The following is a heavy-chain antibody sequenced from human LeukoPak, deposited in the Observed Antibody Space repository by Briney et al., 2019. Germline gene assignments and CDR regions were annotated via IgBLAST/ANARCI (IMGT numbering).Heavy chain of an antibody. J-gene: IGHJ4*02. V-gene: IGHV3-7*01. CDR1: GFTFNTYW. D-gene: IGHD5-18*01. Sequence: PGGSLRLSCVTSGFTFNTYWMSWVRQAPGKGLEWVANIKQDGSDKYYVDSVKGRFTVSRDNAKYSLYLQMNSLRAEDTAVYYCARGGTAGYSYGSEFDYWGQGTLVTVSS. CDR3: ARGGTAGYSYGSEFDY. CDR2: IKQDGSDK.